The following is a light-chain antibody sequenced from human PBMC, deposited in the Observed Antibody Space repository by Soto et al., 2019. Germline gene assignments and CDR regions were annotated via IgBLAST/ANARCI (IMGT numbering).Light chain of an antibody. Sequence: QSALTQPASVSGSPGQSITISCTGTSSDVGGSNYVSWYQQHPGKAPKLMIYEVSHRPSGTSTRFSGSNSCNTASLTISGLQAEDEADYYCSSYTSSSTRVFVTGTKLTVL. J-gene: IGLJ1*01. CDR1: SSDVGGSNY. CDR2: EVS. CDR3: SSYTSSSTRV. V-gene: IGLV2-14*01.